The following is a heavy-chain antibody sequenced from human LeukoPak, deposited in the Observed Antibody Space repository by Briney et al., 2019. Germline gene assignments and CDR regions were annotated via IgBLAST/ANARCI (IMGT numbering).Heavy chain of an antibody. CDR2: IYYSGST. CDR3: AGSFWSGYTQLFYDP. V-gene: IGHV4-39*01. CDR1: GGSISSSSYY. D-gene: IGHD3-3*01. J-gene: IGHJ5*02. Sequence: SETLSLTCTVSGGSISSSSYYWGWIRQPPGTGLEWIGSIYYSGSTYYNPSLKSRVTISVDTSKNQFSLKLSSVTAADTAVYYCAGSFWSGYTQLFYDPWGQGTLVTVSS.